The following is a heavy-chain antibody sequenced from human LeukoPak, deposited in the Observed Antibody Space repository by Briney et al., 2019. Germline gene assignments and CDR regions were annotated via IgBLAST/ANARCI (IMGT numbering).Heavy chain of an antibody. J-gene: IGHJ4*02. CDR1: GYTFIGNY. CDR2: INPNTGAT. CDR3: AREEMDSNSLDH. Sequence: GASVKVSCKASGYTFIGNYIHWVRQAPGQGLEWMGWINPNTGATNYAQMFQGRVTMTRDTSISIGYMDLTRLTSDDSAVYCCAREEMDSNSLDHWGQGTLVTVSS. D-gene: IGHD5-24*01. V-gene: IGHV1-2*02.